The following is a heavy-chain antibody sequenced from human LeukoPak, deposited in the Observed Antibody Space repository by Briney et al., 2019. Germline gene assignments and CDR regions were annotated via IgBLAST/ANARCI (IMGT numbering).Heavy chain of an antibody. CDR2: INPSGDST. CDR1: GYTFTSCY. D-gene: IGHD2-15*01. J-gene: IGHJ4*02. CDR3: ARDCSGRSCY. V-gene: IGHV1-46*01. Sequence: ASVKVSCKASGYTFTSCYINWVRQAPGQGLEWMGIINPSGDSTNYAQKFQGRVTMTRDTSTSTVYKELSSLRSEDTGVYSCARDCSGRSCYWGQGTLVTVSS.